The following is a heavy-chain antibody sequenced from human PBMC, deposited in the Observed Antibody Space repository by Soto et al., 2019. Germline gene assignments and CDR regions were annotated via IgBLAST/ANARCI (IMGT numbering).Heavy chain of an antibody. J-gene: IGHJ6*02. CDR3: AKDCAPILGVVVVAACLYGMDV. CDR2: ISYDGSNK. Sequence: GGSLRLSCAASGFTFSSYGMHWVRQAPGKGLEWVAVISYDGSNKYYADSVKGRFTISRDNSKNTLYLQMNSLRAEDTAVYYCAKDCAPILGVVVVAACLYGMDVWGQGTTVTVSS. D-gene: IGHD2-15*01. V-gene: IGHV3-30*18. CDR1: GFTFSSYG.